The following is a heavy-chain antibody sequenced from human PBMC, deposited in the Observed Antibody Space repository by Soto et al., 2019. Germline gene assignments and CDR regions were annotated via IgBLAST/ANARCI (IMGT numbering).Heavy chain of an antibody. CDR2: IYYSGTT. D-gene: IGHD1-7*01. CDR1: GGSINNHY. J-gene: IGHJ4*02. Sequence: SETLSLTCTVSGGSINNHYWSWIRQPPGKGLEWIGYIYYSGTTNYNPSLKGRVTISVDTSKNQFSLKLTSLTAADTAVYYCARGNWNYEFLSDYWGQGTLVTVSS. V-gene: IGHV4-59*11. CDR3: ARGNWNYEFLSDY.